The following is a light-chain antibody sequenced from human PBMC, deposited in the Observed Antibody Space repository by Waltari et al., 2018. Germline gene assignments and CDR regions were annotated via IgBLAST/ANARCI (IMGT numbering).Light chain of an antibody. J-gene: IGKJ2*02. Sequence: DIQMTQSPSSLSASVGDTVTITCRASQGISSYLNWFQQKPGKAPKLQIYAATTLQSGVPSRFICSGSGTEFTLTISSLQPEDFAAYYCLQHNSYPCNFSQGTKVEIK. CDR1: QGISSY. CDR3: LQHNSYPCN. V-gene: IGKV1-17*01. CDR2: AAT.